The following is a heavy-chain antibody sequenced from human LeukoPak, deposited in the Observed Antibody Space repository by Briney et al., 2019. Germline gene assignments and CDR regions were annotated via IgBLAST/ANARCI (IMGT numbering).Heavy chain of an antibody. J-gene: IGHJ4*02. V-gene: IGHV4-4*02. Sequence: SETLSLTCGVSGGSITNTNYWTWARQPPGNGLEWIGQVNLQGSTNYNPSLMGRVAISVDTSENHISLQLTSVTAADTAVYYCARVPERWLQLIFSGIGYFDYWGQGTLVTVSS. CDR3: ARVPERWLQLIFSGIGYFDY. D-gene: IGHD5-24*01. CDR1: GGSITNTNY. CDR2: VNLQGST.